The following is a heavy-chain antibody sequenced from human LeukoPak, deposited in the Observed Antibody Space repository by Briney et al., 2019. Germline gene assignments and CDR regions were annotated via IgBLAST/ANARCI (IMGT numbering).Heavy chain of an antibody. CDR1: GFTFSSYW. D-gene: IGHD3-9*01. CDR3: ARAAAHYDILTGYSYYFDY. CDR2: KKQDGSEK. J-gene: IGHJ4*02. V-gene: IGHV3-7*01. Sequence: PGGSLRLSCAASGFTFSSYWMSWVRQAPGKGLEWVANKKQDGSEKYYVDSVKGRFTISRDNAKNSLYLQMNSLRAEDTAVYYCARAAAHYDILTGYSYYFDYWGQGTLVTVSS.